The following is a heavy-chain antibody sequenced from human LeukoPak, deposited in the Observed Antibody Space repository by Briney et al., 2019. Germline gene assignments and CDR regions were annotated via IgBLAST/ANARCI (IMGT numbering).Heavy chain of an antibody. Sequence: GGSLRLSCAASGFMFSSNWMSWVRLAPGKGLEWVANIKEDGTETYYVDSVKGRFTISRDNAKNSLYLQMNSLRAEDTAVYYCARGSPYYCTNGVCCFFPFPLDYWGQGTLVTVSS. V-gene: IGHV3-7*01. D-gene: IGHD2-8*01. CDR1: GFMFSSNW. CDR3: ARGSPYYCTNGVCCFFPFPLDY. CDR2: IKEDGTET. J-gene: IGHJ4*02.